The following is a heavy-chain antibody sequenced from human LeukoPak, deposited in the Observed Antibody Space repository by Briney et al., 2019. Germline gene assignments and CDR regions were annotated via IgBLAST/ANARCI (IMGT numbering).Heavy chain of an antibody. J-gene: IGHJ6*02. V-gene: IGHV3-30*18. CDR3: AKDHRLRWLQPQGMDV. CDR1: GFTFSSYG. D-gene: IGHD4-23*01. Sequence: GGSLRLSCAASGFTFSSYGMHWVRQAPGKGLEWVAVISYDGSNKYYADSVKGRFTISRDNSKNTLYLQMNSLRAEDTAVYYCAKDHRLRWLQPQGMDVWGQGTTVTVSS. CDR2: ISYDGSNK.